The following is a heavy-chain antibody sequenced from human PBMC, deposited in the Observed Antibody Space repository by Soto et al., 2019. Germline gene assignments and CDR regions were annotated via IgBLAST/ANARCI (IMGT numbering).Heavy chain of an antibody. V-gene: IGHV4-59*08. Sequence: SETLSLTCTVSGGSISSYYWSWIRQPPGKGLEWIGYIYYSGSTNYNPSLKSRVTISVDTSKNQFSLKLSSVTAADTAVYYCARLGPAVAGGYRYYYYYMDVWGKGTTLTVSS. J-gene: IGHJ6*03. CDR3: ARLGPAVAGGYRYYYYYMDV. CDR1: GGSISSYY. D-gene: IGHD6-19*01. CDR2: IYYSGST.